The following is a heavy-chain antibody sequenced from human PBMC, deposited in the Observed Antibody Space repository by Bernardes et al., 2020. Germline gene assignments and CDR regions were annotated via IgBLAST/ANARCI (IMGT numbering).Heavy chain of an antibody. CDR1: GYSISSGYY. CDR2: IYHSGST. CDR3: ARAPDSGRSYYYYYGMDV. J-gene: IGHJ6*02. Sequence: SETLSLTCAVSGYSISSGYYWGWIRQPPGKGLEWIGSIYHSGSTYYNPSLKSRVTISVDTSKNQFSLKLSSVTAADTAVYYCARAPDSGRSYYYYYGMDVWGQGTTVTVSS. D-gene: IGHD6-19*01. V-gene: IGHV4-38-2*01.